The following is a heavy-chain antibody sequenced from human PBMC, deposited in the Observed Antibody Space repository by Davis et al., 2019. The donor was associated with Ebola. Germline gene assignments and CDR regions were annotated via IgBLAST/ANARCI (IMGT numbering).Heavy chain of an antibody. CDR1: GFTFSSYG. CDR2: ISYDGSNK. V-gene: IGHV3-30*03. J-gene: IGHJ3*02. D-gene: IGHD3-22*01. CDR3: ARGGYYDTSGYSHDAFDI. Sequence: GESLKISCAASGFTFSSYGMHWVRQAPGKGLEWVAVISYDGSNKYYADSLKGRFTISRDNAKNSLYLQMNSLRAEDTAVYHCARGGYYDTSGYSHDAFDIWGQGTMVTVSS.